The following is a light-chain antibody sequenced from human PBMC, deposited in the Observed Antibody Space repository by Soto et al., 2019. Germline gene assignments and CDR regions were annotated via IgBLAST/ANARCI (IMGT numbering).Light chain of an antibody. V-gene: IGKV3-11*01. CDR1: RSVGRS. CDR3: QQRTNWHLT. CDR2: DAS. J-gene: IGKJ4*01. Sequence: ETVLTQSPATLSLSPGERATLSCRASRSVGRSLAWYQQKPGQAPRLLIYDASNRATGIPARFSGSGSGTDFTLTISILEPEDFAIYYCQQRTNWHLTFGGGTTVEIK.